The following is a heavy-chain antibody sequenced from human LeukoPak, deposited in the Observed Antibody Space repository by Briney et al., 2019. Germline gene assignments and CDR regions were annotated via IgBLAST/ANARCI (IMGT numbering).Heavy chain of an antibody. CDR3: AKDGSSYCSGGSCYFFDY. CDR1: GLTFSSYA. J-gene: IGHJ4*02. D-gene: IGHD2-15*01. V-gene: IGHV3-23*01. Sequence: GRSLRLSCAASGLTFSSYAMSWVRQPPGRGLEWVSAIRSMGGSTYYADCVKGRFTISRDNSKTTLYLQMNSLRAEDTAVYCCAKDGSSYCSGGSCYFFDYWGQGTLVTVSS. CDR2: IRSMGGST.